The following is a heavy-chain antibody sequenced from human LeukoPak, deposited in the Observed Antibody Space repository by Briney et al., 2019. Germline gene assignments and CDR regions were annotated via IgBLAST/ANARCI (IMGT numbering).Heavy chain of an antibody. CDR3: AKMIREFYTISYYFDY. D-gene: IGHD2/OR15-2a*01. V-gene: IGHV3-23*01. CDR1: GFTFSGYA. Sequence: GGSLRLSCAASGFTFSGYAMNWVRQAPGKGLEWVSGISGSGAGTYYADSVKGRFTISRDNSKNTLYLQMNSLRADDTAVYYCAKMIREFYTISYYFDYWGQGTLVTVSS. CDR2: ISGSGAGT. J-gene: IGHJ4*02.